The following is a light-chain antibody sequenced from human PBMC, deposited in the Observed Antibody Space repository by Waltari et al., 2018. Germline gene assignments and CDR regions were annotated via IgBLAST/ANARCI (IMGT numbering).Light chain of an antibody. V-gene: IGLV2-23*02. CDR1: SSDVWPYTL. CDR3: CSYAGSNTYV. J-gene: IGLJ1*01. CDR2: EVT. Sequence: QSALTQPASVSGSPGQSITISCSGSSSDVWPYTLVSWYQPHPRKVPKLMIYEVTERPSGVSNRFSASKSGNTASLTISGLQAEDEADYYCCSYAGSNTYVFGTGTKVIVL.